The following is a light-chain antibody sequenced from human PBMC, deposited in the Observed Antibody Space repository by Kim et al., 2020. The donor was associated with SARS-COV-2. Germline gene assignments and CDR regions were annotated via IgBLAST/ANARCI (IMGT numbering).Light chain of an antibody. V-gene: IGLV6-57*02. CDR1: SGSIASNY. CDR3: QSYDSSNHVV. CDR2: EDN. J-gene: IGLJ2*01. Sequence: KPVTISGTGSSGSIASNYVQWYQRRPGSAPTTVIYEDNQRPSGVPDRFSGSIDSSSNSASLTISGLKTEDEADYYCQSYDSSNHVVFGGGTQLTVL.